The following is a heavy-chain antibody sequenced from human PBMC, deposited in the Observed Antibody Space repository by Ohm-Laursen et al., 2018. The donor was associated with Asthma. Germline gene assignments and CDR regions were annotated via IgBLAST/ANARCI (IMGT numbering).Heavy chain of an antibody. CDR1: GYTFSRYS. J-gene: IGHJ1*01. D-gene: IGHD6-19*01. CDR3: ARQGSTWYSTGGEYFPH. Sequence: LSLTCAASGYTFSRYSIHWVRQIPGKGLEWVASISTASSFIYYADSVRGRFTTSRDNARNSMFLQMNSLRAEDTAVYYCARQGSTWYSTGGEYFPHWGQGTLVSVSS. V-gene: IGHV3-21*01. CDR2: ISTASSFI.